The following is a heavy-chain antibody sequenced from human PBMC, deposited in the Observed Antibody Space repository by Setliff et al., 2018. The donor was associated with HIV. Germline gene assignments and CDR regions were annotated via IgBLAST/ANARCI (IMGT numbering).Heavy chain of an antibody. CDR3: VGGLRSRSQGHFDY. D-gene: IGHD5-12*01. Sequence: PSETLSLTCAVSGFSISSGYYWGWIRQPPGKGLEWIGTIYHSGSTYYSPSLMSRVTISVDTSKNQFSLRLSSVTAADTAVYYCVGGLRSRSQGHFDYWGQGTLVTVSS. V-gene: IGHV4-38-2*01. CDR2: IYHSGST. CDR1: GFSISSGYY. J-gene: IGHJ4*02.